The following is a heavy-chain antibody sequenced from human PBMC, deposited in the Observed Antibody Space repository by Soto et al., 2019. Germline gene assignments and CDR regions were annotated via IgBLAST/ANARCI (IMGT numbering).Heavy chain of an antibody. CDR3: ARALKGEEPWLGP. V-gene: IGHV1-18*01. CDR2: ISLYSDGT. D-gene: IGHD5-18*01. J-gene: IGHJ5*02. Sequence: ASVKVSFKTSCYTFSNYLITWCRQSPVQPLEVLGWISLYSDGTNYAQKFQGIVSMTTDTSTTTVYMELRSLRSDDTAVYYCARALKGEEPWLGPWGKGNMVNXS. CDR1: CYTFSNYL.